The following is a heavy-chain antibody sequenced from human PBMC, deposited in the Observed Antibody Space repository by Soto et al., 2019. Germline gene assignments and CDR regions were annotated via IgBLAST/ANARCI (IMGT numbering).Heavy chain of an antibody. J-gene: IGHJ3*02. Sequence: ASVKVSCKASGYTFTGYYMHWVRQAPGQGLEWMGWINPNSGGTNYAQKFQGWVTMTRDTSISTAYMELSRLRSDDTAVYYCARAKRPWGRHFDIWGQGTMVTVSS. V-gene: IGHV1-2*04. D-gene: IGHD3-16*01. CDR3: ARAKRPWGRHFDI. CDR2: INPNSGGT. CDR1: GYTFTGYY.